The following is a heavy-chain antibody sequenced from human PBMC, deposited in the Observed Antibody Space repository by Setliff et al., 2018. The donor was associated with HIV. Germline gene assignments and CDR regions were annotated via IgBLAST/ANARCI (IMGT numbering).Heavy chain of an antibody. Sequence: AASVKVSCKASGYTFTTYDINWVRQAAGQGLEWMGWMNPNSGNTGYAQRLQGRVTMTTDTSTRTAYMELRSLRSDDTAVYYCARQFLDWSNDYYSRYYMDVWGKGTTVTVS. CDR1: GYTFTTYD. CDR3: ARQFLDWSNDYYSRYYMDV. J-gene: IGHJ6*03. D-gene: IGHD3-3*01. CDR2: MNPNSGNT. V-gene: IGHV1-8*02.